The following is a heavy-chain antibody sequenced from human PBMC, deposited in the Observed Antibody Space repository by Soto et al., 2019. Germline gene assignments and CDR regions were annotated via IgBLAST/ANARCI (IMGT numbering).Heavy chain of an antibody. CDR3: ASSLRYFDWCLDY. V-gene: IGHV1-3*01. CDR2: INAGNGNT. Sequence: ASVKVSCKASGYTFTSYAMHWVRQAPGQRLEGMGWINAGNGNTKYSQKFQGRVTITRDTSASTTYMELSSLRSEDTAVYYCASSLRYFDWCLDYWGQGTLVTVSS. D-gene: IGHD3-9*01. CDR1: GYTFTSYA. J-gene: IGHJ4*02.